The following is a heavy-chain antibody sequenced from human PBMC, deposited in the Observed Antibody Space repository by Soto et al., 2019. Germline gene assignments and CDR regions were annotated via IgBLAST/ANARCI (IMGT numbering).Heavy chain of an antibody. D-gene: IGHD6-6*01. CDR3: AKNRLKYSSSMIYGMEV. Sequence: VGSLRLSCASSVFTFSSYAMSCVRQSPGKGLEWVSAISGSGGSTYYADSVKGRFTISRDNSKNTLYLQMNSLRAEDTAVYYCAKNRLKYSSSMIYGMEVWGQGTTVTVSS. CDR1: VFTFSSYA. J-gene: IGHJ6*01. CDR2: ISGSGGST. V-gene: IGHV3-23*01.